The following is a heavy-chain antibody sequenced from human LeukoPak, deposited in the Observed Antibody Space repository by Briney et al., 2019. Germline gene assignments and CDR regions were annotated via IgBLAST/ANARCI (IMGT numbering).Heavy chain of an antibody. J-gene: IGHJ4*02. V-gene: IGHV3-48*04. D-gene: IGHD5-24*01. CDR3: ARETRDGYNLIDY. Sequence: PGGSLRLSCAASGFTLSSYSMNWVRQAPGKGLEWVSYISSSGSTIYYADSVKGRFTISRDNAKNSLYLQMNSLRAEDTAVYYCARETRDGYNLIDYWGQGTLVTVSS. CDR1: GFTLSSYS. CDR2: ISSSGSTI.